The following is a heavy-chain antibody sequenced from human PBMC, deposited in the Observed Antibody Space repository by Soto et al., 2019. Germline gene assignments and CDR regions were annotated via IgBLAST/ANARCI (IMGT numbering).Heavy chain of an antibody. Sequence: QVQMVQSGAEVKKPGASVTVSCRASGYSFTSYDVNWVRQATGQGLEWMGWMNPNSGNTAFAEKFQGRVTMTRDTPISTAYMELSGLTSEDTAVYYCARYPYTSYCSDGSCSYDAFDIWGQGTVVTVSS. J-gene: IGHJ3*02. D-gene: IGHD2-15*01. CDR2: MNPNSGNT. CDR3: ARYPYTSYCSDGSCSYDAFDI. V-gene: IGHV1-8*01. CDR1: GYSFTSYD.